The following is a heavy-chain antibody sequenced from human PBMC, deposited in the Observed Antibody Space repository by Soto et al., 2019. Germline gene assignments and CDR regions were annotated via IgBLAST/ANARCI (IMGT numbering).Heavy chain of an antibody. CDR1: GGSVSSADYY. V-gene: IGHV4-31*03. CDR2: IYYSGST. J-gene: IGHJ6*02. CDR3: ARDTSGKGYYYQGMDV. Sequence: QVQLQESGPGLVKPSQTLSLTCTVSGGSVSSADYYWSWIRQHPGKGLEWIGYIYYSGSTYYNPSLKRRVTLSVDTSKNQFSLNLSSVTAADTAVYYCARDTSGKGYYYQGMDVWGQGITVTVSS. D-gene: IGHD1-1*01.